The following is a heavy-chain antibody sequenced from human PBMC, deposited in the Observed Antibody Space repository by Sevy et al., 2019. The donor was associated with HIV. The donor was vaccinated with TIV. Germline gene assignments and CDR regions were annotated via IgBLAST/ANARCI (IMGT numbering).Heavy chain of an antibody. CDR2: VHYTGRT. Sequence: SETLSLTCTVSGGSLSSYYWSWIRQPPGKGLEYIGYVHYTGRTDYNPSLTSRVTMSLDTSKTHFSLTLNSVTAADTAVYYCARDYYMNPGNLQHWGQSALVTVSS. D-gene: IGHD3-22*01. CDR3: ARDYYMNPGNLQH. CDR1: GGSLSSYY. J-gene: IGHJ1*01. V-gene: IGHV4-59*13.